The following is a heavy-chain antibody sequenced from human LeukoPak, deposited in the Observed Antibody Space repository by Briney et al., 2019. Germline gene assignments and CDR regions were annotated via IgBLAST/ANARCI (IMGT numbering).Heavy chain of an antibody. D-gene: IGHD3-3*01. Sequence: GGSLRLSCAASGFTFGSYAMHWVRQAPGKGLEYVSAISSNGGSTYYANSVKGRFTISRDNSKNTLYLQMGSLRAEDMAVYYCARGSYDFWSGYHIDYWGQGTLVTVSS. J-gene: IGHJ4*02. CDR2: ISSNGGST. CDR3: ARGSYDFWSGYHIDY. CDR1: GFTFGSYA. V-gene: IGHV3-64*01.